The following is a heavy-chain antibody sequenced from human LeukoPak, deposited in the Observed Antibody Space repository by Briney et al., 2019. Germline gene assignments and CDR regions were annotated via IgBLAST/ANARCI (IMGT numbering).Heavy chain of an antibody. J-gene: IGHJ1*01. D-gene: IGHD3-22*01. CDR1: GYIFTGYY. CDR3: ARVVEVGVPGLQN. Sequence: ASVKVSCKASGYIFTGYYLHWVRQAPRQGPEWMGWINANSGATYYLQKFQGRITMTRDTSISTAYMELNRLISDDTAVYYCARVVEVGVPGLQNWGQGTLVTVSS. V-gene: IGHV1-2*02. CDR2: INANSGAT.